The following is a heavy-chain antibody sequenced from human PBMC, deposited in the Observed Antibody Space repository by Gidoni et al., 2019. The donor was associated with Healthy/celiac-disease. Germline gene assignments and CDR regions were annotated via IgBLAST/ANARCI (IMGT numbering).Heavy chain of an antibody. D-gene: IGHD2-2*03. Sequence: QVQLVESGGGVVQPGRSLRLSCAASGFTFSSYGMHWVRQAPGKGLEWVAVISYDGSNKYYADSVKGRFTISRDNSKNTLYLQMNSLRAEDTAVYYCAKDLDIVVVPAAVYGMDVWGQGTTVTVSS. CDR3: AKDLDIVVVPAAVYGMDV. V-gene: IGHV3-30*18. CDR1: GFTFSSYG. J-gene: IGHJ6*02. CDR2: ISYDGSNK.